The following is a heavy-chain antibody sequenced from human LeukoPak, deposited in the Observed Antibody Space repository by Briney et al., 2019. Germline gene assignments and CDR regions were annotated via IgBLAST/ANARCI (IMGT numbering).Heavy chain of an antibody. V-gene: IGHV4-61*09. Sequence: SQTLSLTCTVSGGSICSNKYCWSWIRQPAGKGLEWIGHIHTSGSTNYNPSLKSRVTISVDTSKNQFSLKLSSVTAADTAVYYCARLPRVATIKVGSGYFDYWGQGTLVTVSS. CDR2: IHTSGST. J-gene: IGHJ4*02. CDR1: GGSICSNKYC. D-gene: IGHD5-24*01. CDR3: ARLPRVATIKVGSGYFDY.